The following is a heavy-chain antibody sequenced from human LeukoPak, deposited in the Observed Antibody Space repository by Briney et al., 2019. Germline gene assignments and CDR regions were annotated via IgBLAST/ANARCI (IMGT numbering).Heavy chain of an antibody. J-gene: IGHJ4*02. CDR3: ARGRIDYFDSSGYSGYFDY. CDR1: GYSISSGYY. CDR2: IYHSGST. D-gene: IGHD3-22*01. V-gene: IGHV4-38-2*01. Sequence: PSETLSHTCAVSGYSISSGYYWGWIRQPPGKGLEWIGSIYHSGSTYYNPSLKSRVTISVDTSQNQFSLKLSSVTAADTAVYYCARGRIDYFDSSGYSGYFDYWGQGTLVTVSS.